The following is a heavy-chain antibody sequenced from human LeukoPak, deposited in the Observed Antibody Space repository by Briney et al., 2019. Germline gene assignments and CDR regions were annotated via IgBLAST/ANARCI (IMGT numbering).Heavy chain of an antibody. J-gene: IGHJ4*02. Sequence: GGSLRLSCAASGFPFSSYGMHWVRQAPGKGLEWVAVISYDGSNKYYADSVKGRFTISRDNSKNTLYLQMNSLRAEDTAVYYCAKTPYSEPHIDYWGQGTLVTVSS. D-gene: IGHD6-13*01. CDR2: ISYDGSNK. CDR3: AKTPYSEPHIDY. CDR1: GFPFSSYG. V-gene: IGHV3-30*18.